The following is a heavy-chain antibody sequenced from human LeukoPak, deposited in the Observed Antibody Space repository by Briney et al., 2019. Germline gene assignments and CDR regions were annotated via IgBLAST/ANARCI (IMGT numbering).Heavy chain of an antibody. Sequence: GASVKISCKASGYTFTGYYMHWVRQAPGQGLEWMGWINPNSGGTNYAQKFQGRVTMTRDTSISTAYMELSRLRSDDTAVYYCASLTYSGYDWFDYWGQGTLVTVSS. CDR3: ASLTYSGYDWFDY. D-gene: IGHD5-12*01. V-gene: IGHV1-2*02. CDR1: GYTFTGYY. CDR2: INPNSGGT. J-gene: IGHJ4*02.